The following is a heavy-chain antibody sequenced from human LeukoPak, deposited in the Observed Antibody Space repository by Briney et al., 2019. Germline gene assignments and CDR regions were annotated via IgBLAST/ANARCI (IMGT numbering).Heavy chain of an antibody. D-gene: IGHD3-10*01. J-gene: IGHJ4*02. CDR1: GGSISSGDYY. V-gene: IGHV4-30-4*01. CDR2: IYYSGSS. Sequence: PSETLSLTCTVSGGSISSGDYYWSWIRQPPGKGLEWIGYIYYSGSSYYNPSLKSLVTISVDTSKNQFSLKLSSVTAADTAVYYCARGSYGGSGTYWGQGTLVTVSS. CDR3: ARGSYGGSGTY.